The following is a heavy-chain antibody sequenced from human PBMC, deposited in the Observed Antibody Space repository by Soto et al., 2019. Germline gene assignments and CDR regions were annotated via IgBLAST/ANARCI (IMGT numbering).Heavy chain of an antibody. D-gene: IGHD2-21*02. CDR2: IYYNGHA. Sequence: SETLSLTCSVSGGSINTNNYYWGWIRQSPGQVLEWIGNIYYNGHANYNPSLKGRVTTSQDMSKNQFFLKLTSMTAADTAIYYCATIMVPASRHIDFDYWGQGTLVTVS. CDR3: ATIMVPASRHIDFDY. J-gene: IGHJ4*02. CDR1: GGSINTNNYY. V-gene: IGHV4-39*01.